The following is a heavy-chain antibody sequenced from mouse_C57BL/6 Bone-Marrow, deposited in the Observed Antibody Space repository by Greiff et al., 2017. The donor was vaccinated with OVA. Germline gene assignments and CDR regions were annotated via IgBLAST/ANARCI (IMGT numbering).Heavy chain of an antibody. Sequence: EVQGVESGGGLVKPGGSLKLSCAASGFTFSSYAMSWVRQTPEKRLEWVATISDGGSYTYYPDNVKGRFTISRDNAKNNLYLQMSHLKSEDTARYYCARDALGFAYWGQGTLVTVSA. J-gene: IGHJ3*01. V-gene: IGHV5-4*01. CDR3: ARDALGFAY. CDR1: GFTFSSYA. CDR2: ISDGGSYT.